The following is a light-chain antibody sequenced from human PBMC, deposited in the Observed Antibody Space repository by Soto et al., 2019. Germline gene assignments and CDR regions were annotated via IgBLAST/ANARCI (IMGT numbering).Light chain of an antibody. CDR3: QQYDSSPWT. CDR2: GAS. V-gene: IGKV3-20*01. CDR1: QSVSSSF. J-gene: IGKJ1*01. Sequence: EIVLTQSPGTLSLSPGVRATLSCRASQSVSSSFLAWYQQKPGQAPRLLIYGASSRATGIPDRFSGSGSGTDFTLTISGLEPEDFAVYYCQQYDSSPWTFGQGTRVEIK.